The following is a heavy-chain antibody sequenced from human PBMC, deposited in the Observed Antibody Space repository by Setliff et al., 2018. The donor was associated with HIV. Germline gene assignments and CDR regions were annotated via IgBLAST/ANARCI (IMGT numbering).Heavy chain of an antibody. CDR1: GDSINSGDYY. J-gene: IGHJ3*02. V-gene: IGHV4-30-4*01. D-gene: IGHD6-13*01. CDR2: IYHRGST. CDR3: ARADSSSWFFATFDI. Sequence: SETLSLTCTVSGDSINSGDYYGSWIRQPPGKGLEWIGYIYHRGSTHYNPSLNSRVAFSVDTSKNQFSLKLYSVTVADTAFYYCARADSSSWFFATFDIWGQGTMVTVSS.